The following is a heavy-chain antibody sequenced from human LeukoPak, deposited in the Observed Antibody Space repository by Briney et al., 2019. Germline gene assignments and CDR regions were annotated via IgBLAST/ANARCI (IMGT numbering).Heavy chain of an antibody. CDR3: ANLATVTTRGVFDI. V-gene: IGHV3-30*04. CDR2: ISYDGSNI. D-gene: IGHD4-17*01. J-gene: IGHJ3*02. CDR1: GFTFRSYA. Sequence: GGSLRLSCAASGFTFRSYAMHWVRQAPGKGLEWMSVISYDGSNIYFAESVKGRFTISRDNSKNTLYLQMNSLRAEDTAVYYCANLATVTTRGVFDIWGQGTMVTISS.